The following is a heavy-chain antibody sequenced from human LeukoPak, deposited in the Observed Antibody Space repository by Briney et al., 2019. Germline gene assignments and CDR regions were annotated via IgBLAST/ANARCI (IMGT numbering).Heavy chain of an antibody. CDR1: GYTFTTYA. Sequence: GASVKVSCKASGYTFTTYAIHWVRQAPGQRLEWMGWIDARNGKTRYSQKFQGRVTITRDTSASTAYMELGSLRSEDTAVYYCATNSYYDSSGYYYEWGQGTLVTVSS. V-gene: IGHV1-3*01. J-gene: IGHJ4*02. CDR3: ATNSYYDSSGYYYE. D-gene: IGHD3-22*01. CDR2: IDARNGKT.